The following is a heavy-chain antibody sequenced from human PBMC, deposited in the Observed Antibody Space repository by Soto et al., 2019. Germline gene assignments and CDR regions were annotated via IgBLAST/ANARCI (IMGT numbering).Heavy chain of an antibody. Sequence: EVQLLESGGGLVQPGGSLRLSCAASGFTFSSYAMSWVRQAPGKGLEWVSAISGSGGSTYYADSVKGRFTISRDNSKNTLYLQMNSLRAEDTAVYYCAKDHLMGAFYSSSWYSWYFDLWGRGTLVTVSS. CDR2: ISGSGGST. V-gene: IGHV3-23*01. D-gene: IGHD6-13*01. J-gene: IGHJ2*01. CDR3: AKDHLMGAFYSSSWYSWYFDL. CDR1: GFTFSSYA.